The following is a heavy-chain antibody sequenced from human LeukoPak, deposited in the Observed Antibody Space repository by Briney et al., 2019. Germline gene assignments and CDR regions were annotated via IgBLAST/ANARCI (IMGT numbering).Heavy chain of an antibody. CDR3: ARQPTYGGNSDLFDY. Sequence: PSETLSLTCTVSGGSISSYYWSWTRQPPGKGLEWIGYIYYSGSTNYNPSLKSRVTISVDTSKNQFSLKLSSVTAADTAVYYCARQPTYGGNSDLFDYWGQGTLVTVSS. D-gene: IGHD4-23*01. CDR2: IYYSGST. J-gene: IGHJ4*02. V-gene: IGHV4-59*08. CDR1: GGSISSYY.